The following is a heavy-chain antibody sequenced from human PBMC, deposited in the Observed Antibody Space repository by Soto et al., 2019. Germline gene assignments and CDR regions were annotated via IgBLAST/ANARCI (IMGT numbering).Heavy chain of an antibody. V-gene: IGHV4-34*01. D-gene: IGHD2-2*01. CDR3: ARGIVKVAFDQLLWDNWFDP. Sequence: SETLSLTCAVYGGSFSGYYWSWIRQPPGKGLEWIGEINHSGSTNYNPSLKSRVTISVDTSKNQFSLKLSSVTAADTAVYYCARGIVKVAFDQLLWDNWFDPWGQGTLVTVSS. J-gene: IGHJ5*02. CDR2: INHSGST. CDR1: GGSFSGYY.